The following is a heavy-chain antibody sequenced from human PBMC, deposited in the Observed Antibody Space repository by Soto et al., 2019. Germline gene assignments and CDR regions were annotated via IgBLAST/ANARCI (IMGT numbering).Heavy chain of an antibody. Sequence: PGGSLRLSSAASGFTFSSYSMSWVRQAPGKGLEWFSYISSSGRTIDYADSVKGRFTISRDNSKNTLCLQMNSLRAEDTAVYYCARDLDYYYDFWSGPDNNYGMDVWGQGTTVTVSS. J-gene: IGHJ6*02. D-gene: IGHD3-3*01. CDR3: ARDLDYYYDFWSGPDNNYGMDV. CDR1: GFTFSSYS. V-gene: IGHV3-48*01. CDR2: ISSSGRTI.